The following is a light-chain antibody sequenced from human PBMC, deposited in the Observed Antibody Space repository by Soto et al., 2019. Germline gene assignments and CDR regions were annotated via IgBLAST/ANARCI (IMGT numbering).Light chain of an antibody. Sequence: EIVLTQSPGTLSLSPGEGATLSCRASQSINSFLAWYQQRRGQAPRLLIHGASNRATGIPDRFSGSGAGTEFTLKISRVEAEDVGVYYCLQATHFPWTFGQGTKVESK. V-gene: IGKV3D-11*02. CDR1: QSINSF. CDR2: GAS. CDR3: LQATHFPWT. J-gene: IGKJ1*01.